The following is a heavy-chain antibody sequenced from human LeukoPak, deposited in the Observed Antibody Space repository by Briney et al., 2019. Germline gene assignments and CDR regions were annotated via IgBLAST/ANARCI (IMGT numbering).Heavy chain of an antibody. V-gene: IGHV4-59*01. CDR2: IYYSGST. CDR3: ARAFTGYSSSWPFDY. CDR1: GGSISSYY. Sequence: SETLSLTCTVSGGSISSYYWSWIRQPPGKGLEWIGYIYYSGSTNYNPSLKSRVTISVDTSKNQFSLKLSSVTAADTAVYYCARAFTGYSSSWPFDYWGQGTLVTVSS. D-gene: IGHD6-13*01. J-gene: IGHJ4*02.